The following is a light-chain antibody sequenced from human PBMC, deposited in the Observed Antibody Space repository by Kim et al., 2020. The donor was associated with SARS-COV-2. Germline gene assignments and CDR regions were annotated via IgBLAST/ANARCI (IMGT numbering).Light chain of an antibody. Sequence: GQRVTISCPGRIPNIASHSIYWYQQFPGTAPKLLIYRNDQLPSGVPDRFSGSKSGTSASLAISGLRSADEADYYCAARDDTLSGFLFGGGTKVTVL. CDR3: AARDDTLSGFL. V-gene: IGLV1-47*01. CDR1: IPNIASHS. J-gene: IGLJ1*01. CDR2: RND.